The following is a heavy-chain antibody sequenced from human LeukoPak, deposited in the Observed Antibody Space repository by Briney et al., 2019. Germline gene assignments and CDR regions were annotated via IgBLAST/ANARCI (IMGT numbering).Heavy chain of an antibody. Sequence: GGSLRLSCAASGFTFSSYNMNWVRQAPGKGLEWVSSISSSSSYIYYADSVKGRFTISRDNAKNSLYPQMNSLRAEDTAVYYCASENYYGSGSYLAPAFDIWGQGTMVTVSS. CDR3: ASENYYGSGSYLAPAFDI. J-gene: IGHJ3*02. D-gene: IGHD3-10*01. CDR2: ISSSSSYI. V-gene: IGHV3-21*01. CDR1: GFTFSSYN.